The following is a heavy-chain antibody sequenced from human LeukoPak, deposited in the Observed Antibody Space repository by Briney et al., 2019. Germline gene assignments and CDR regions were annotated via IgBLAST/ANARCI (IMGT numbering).Heavy chain of an antibody. CDR1: GGSVSSGSYY. V-gene: IGHV4-61*01. CDR3: ARGLIAAAGMDY. J-gene: IGHJ4*02. CDR2: IYYSGST. Sequence: PSETLSLTCTVSGGSVSSGSYYWSWIRQPPGKGLEWIGYIYYSGSTNYNPSLKSRVTISVDTSKNQFSLKLSSVTAADTAVYYCARGLIAAAGMDYWGQGTLATVSS. D-gene: IGHD6-13*01.